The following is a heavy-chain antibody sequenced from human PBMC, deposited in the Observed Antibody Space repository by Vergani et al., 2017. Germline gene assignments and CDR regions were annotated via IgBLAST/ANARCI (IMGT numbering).Heavy chain of an antibody. V-gene: IGHV3-23*01. J-gene: IGHJ4*02. CDR1: GFTFSSHA. CDR3: GRGSDNYN. D-gene: IGHD5-24*01. CDR2: IKNTGASN. Sequence: EVQLLQSEGALVQPGGSLRLSCVASGFTFSSHAMSWVRQGPGQGLEWVSGIKNTGASNHYADSVKGRFTISRDNSKNTLYLQMNSLRVEDTAVYYCGRGSDNYNWGQGTLVTVSS.